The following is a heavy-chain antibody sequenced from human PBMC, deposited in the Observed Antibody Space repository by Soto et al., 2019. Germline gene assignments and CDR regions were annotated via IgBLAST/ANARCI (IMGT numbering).Heavy chain of an antibody. J-gene: IGHJ3*02. CDR2: IIPILGIA. D-gene: IGHD3-22*01. Sequence: ASVKVSCKASGGTFSSYTISWVRQAPGQGLEWMGRIIPILGIANYAQKFQGRVTITADKSTSTAYMELSSPRSEDTAVYYCAREAAYYYDSSGYYPDAFDIWGQGTMVTVSS. CDR1: GGTFSSYT. CDR3: AREAAYYYDSSGYYPDAFDI. V-gene: IGHV1-69*04.